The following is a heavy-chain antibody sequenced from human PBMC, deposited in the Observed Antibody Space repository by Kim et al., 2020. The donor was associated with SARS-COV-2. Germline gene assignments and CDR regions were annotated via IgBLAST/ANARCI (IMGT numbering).Heavy chain of an antibody. CDR1: GGSISSGGYY. J-gene: IGHJ4*02. D-gene: IGHD3-10*01. CDR3: ARGVLLWFGELLQLDY. CDR2: IYYSGST. V-gene: IGHV4-31*03. Sequence: SETLSLTCTVSGGSISSGGYYWSWIRQHPGKGLEWIGYIYYSGSTYYNPSLKSRVTISVDTSKNQFSLKLSSVTAADTAVYYCARGVLLWFGELLQLDYWGQGTLVTVSS.